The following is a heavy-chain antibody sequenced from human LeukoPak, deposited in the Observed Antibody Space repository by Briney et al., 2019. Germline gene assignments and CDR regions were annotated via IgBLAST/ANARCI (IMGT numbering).Heavy chain of an antibody. V-gene: IGHV1-69*01. CDR2: IIPIFGTA. CDR1: GGTFSSYT. CDR3: ARQGYCTNGVCYSWFDP. D-gene: IGHD2-8*01. Sequence: SVKVSCKASGGTFSSYTISWVRQAPGQGVEWMGGIIPIFGTASYAQKFQGRVTITADESTSTAYMELSSLRSEDTAVYYCARQGYCTNGVCYSWFDPWGQGTLVTVSS. J-gene: IGHJ5*02.